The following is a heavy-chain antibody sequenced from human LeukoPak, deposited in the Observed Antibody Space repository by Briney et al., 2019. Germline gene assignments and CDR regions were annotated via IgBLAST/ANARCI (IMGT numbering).Heavy chain of an antibody. J-gene: IGHJ4*02. Sequence: GGSLRLSCAASGFTFSSYAMYWVRQAPGKGLEYVSAISSDGGKTYYANSVKGRFTISRDNSKNTLYLQMGTLRVEDMALYHCARSIRAGYGLDSWGQGTLVTVSS. CDR1: GFTFSSYA. D-gene: IGHD5-18*01. V-gene: IGHV3-64*01. CDR3: ARSIRAGYGLDS. CDR2: ISSDGGKT.